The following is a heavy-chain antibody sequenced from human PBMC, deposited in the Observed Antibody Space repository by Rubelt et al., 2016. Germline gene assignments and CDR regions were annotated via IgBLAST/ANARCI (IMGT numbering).Heavy chain of an antibody. V-gene: IGHV3-30*04. CDR1: GFTFSSYA. Sequence: QVQLVESGGGVVQPGRSLRLSCAASGFTFSSYAMHWVRQAPGKGLEWVAVISYDGSNKYYADSVKGRFTISRDKSKNTRFLQMNSLRAEETAVYYCAKVPAVVAATRIDYWGQGTLVTVSS. CDR2: ISYDGSNK. J-gene: IGHJ4*02. CDR3: AKVPAVVAATRIDY. D-gene: IGHD2-15*01.